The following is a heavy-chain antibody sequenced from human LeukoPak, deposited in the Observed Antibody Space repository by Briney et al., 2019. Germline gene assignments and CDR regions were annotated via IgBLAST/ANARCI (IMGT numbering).Heavy chain of an antibody. CDR3: ARVNSPYYDSSGYYLS. V-gene: IGHV1-69*13. CDR2: IIPIFGTA. CDR1: GGTFSSYA. J-gene: IGHJ4*02. Sequence: GASVKVSCKASGGTFSSYAISWVRQAPGQGLEWMGGIIPIFGTANYAQKFQGRVTITADESTSTAYMELSSLRSEDTAVYYCARVNSPYYDSSGYYLSWGQGTLVTVSS. D-gene: IGHD3-22*01.